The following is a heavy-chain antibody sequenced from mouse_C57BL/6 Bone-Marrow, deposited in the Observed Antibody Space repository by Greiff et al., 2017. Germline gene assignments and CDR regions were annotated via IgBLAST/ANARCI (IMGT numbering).Heavy chain of an antibody. J-gene: IGHJ3*01. D-gene: IGHD1-1*01. CDR1: GFTFSSYG. Sequence: DVQLVESGGDLVKPGGSLKLSCAASGFTFSSYGMSWVRQTPDKRLEWVATISSGGSYTYYPDSVKGRFTISRDNAKNTLYLQMSSLKSEDTAMYYCAREDYYGSMFADWGQGTLVTVSA. CDR3: AREDYYGSMFAD. CDR2: ISSGGSYT. V-gene: IGHV5-6*01.